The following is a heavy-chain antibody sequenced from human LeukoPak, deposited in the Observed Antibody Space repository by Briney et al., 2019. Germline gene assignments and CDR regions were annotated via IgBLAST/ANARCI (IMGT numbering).Heavy chain of an antibody. CDR1: GASFSGYY. CDR2: ISHSGST. J-gene: IGHJ2*01. Sequence: SETLSLTCAVSGASFSGYYWSWIRQPPGKGLEWIGEISHSGSTNYSPSLKSRVTISVDTSKNQFSLNLSSVTAADTAVYYCARALVRATMVWYFDLWGRGTLVTVSS. V-gene: IGHV4-34*01. D-gene: IGHD5-12*01. CDR3: ARALVRATMVWYFDL.